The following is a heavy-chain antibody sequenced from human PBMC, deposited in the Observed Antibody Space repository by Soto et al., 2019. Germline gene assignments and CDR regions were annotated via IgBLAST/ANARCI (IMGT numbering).Heavy chain of an antibody. V-gene: IGHV3-30*04. J-gene: IGHJ4*02. CDR1: GITFSSYA. D-gene: IGHD3-22*01. Sequence: QVQLVESGGGVVQPGRSLRLSCAASGITFSSYAMHWVRQAPGKGLEWVAVISYDGRNKYYADSVKGRFTISRDNSKNTLYLQMNSLRAEDTAVYYCAREIKRLLGYWGQGTLVTVSS. CDR2: ISYDGRNK. CDR3: AREIKRLLGY.